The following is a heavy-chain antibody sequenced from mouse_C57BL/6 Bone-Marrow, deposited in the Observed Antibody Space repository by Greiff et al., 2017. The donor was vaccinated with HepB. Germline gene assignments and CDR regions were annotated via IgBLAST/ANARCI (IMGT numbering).Heavy chain of an antibody. J-gene: IGHJ4*01. V-gene: IGHV5S21*01. CDR2: ISSGGDYI. Sequence: EVQWVESGEGLVKPGGSLKLSCAASGFTFSSYAMSWVRQTPEKRLEWVAYISSGGDYIYYADTVKGRFTISRDNARNTLYLQMSSLKSEDTAMYYCTRRISHITTWAMDYWGQGTSVTVSS. D-gene: IGHD1-1*01. CDR1: GFTFSSYA. CDR3: TRRISHITTWAMDY.